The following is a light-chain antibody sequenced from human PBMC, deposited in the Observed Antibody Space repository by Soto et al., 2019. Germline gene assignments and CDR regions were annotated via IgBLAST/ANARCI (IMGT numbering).Light chain of an antibody. CDR2: GAS. CDR1: QGLNGN. J-gene: IGKJ1*01. Sequence: ETVMSQSPATLSVSTGETATLSCRTSQGLNGNLAWYQQKLGQAPRVLIYGASTRATGIPARFSGSGSGTEFILTISSLQSEDFAVYYCHEYNTWPWTFGQGTKVDI. V-gene: IGKV3-15*01. CDR3: HEYNTWPWT.